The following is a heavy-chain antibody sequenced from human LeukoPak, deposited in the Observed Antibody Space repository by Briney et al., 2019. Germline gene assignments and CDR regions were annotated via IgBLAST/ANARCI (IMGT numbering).Heavy chain of an antibody. J-gene: IGHJ4*02. D-gene: IGHD4-11*01. CDR1: GFTFSTYA. Sequence: GGSLRLSCAASGFTFSTYAMSWVRQAPGKGLEWVSSISESGSRTYYADSAKGRFTISRDNSGNTLNLHMNSLRADDTAVYYCAKAETTAWTAVDYWGQGTLVTVSS. CDR2: ISESGSRT. V-gene: IGHV3-23*01. CDR3: AKAETTAWTAVDY.